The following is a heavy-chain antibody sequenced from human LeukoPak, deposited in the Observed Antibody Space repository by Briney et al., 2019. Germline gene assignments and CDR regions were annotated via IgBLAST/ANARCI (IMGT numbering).Heavy chain of an antibody. CDR2: ISYDGSNK. Sequence: GGSLRLSCAASGFTFSSYGMHWVRQAPGKGLEWVAVISYDGSNKYYADSVKGRFTISRDNSKNTLYLQMNSLRAEDTAVYYCAREDYDILTGYYGDGFYYFDYWGQGTLVTVSS. J-gene: IGHJ4*02. CDR3: AREDYDILTGYYGDGFYYFDY. CDR1: GFTFSSYG. V-gene: IGHV3-30*03. D-gene: IGHD3-9*01.